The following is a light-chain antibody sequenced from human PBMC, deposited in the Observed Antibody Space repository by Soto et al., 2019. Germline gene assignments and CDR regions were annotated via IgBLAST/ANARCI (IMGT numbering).Light chain of an antibody. CDR1: SSNIVAGYD. CDR2: GNN. V-gene: IGLV1-40*01. Sequence: QSVLTQPPSVSGAPGQRVTISCTGTSSNIVAGYDVHWYQQLPGTAPKLLIYGNNNRPSGVPDRFSGSKSGTSASLAISGLQAEDEADYHCQSYDSSLTGSVFGGGTKLTVL. CDR3: QSYDSSLTGSV. J-gene: IGLJ3*02.